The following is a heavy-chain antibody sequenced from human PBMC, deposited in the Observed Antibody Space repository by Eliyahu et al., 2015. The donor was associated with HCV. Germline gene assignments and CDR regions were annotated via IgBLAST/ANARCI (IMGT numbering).Heavy chain of an antibody. J-gene: IGHJ4*02. V-gene: IGHV4-39*01. CDR1: GGSISSSSYY. CDR3: ARRPKRITIFGVGAFDY. D-gene: IGHD3-3*01. CDR2: IYYSGST. Sequence: QLQLQESGPGLVKPSETLSLTCTVSGGSISSSSYYWGWIRQPPGKGLEWIGSIYYSGSTYYNPSLKSRVTISVDTSKNQFSLKLSSVTAADTAVYYCARRPKRITIFGVGAFDYWGQGTLVTVSS.